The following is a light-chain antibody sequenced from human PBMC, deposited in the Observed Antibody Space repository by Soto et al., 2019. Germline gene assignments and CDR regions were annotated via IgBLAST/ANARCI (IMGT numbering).Light chain of an antibody. Sequence: EIVMTQSPATLSVSPGERVTLSCRASQRVGSYLAWYQQKPGQAPKLRIYGASTRATGIPARFSGSGSGTDFTLTISSLHSEDCAVYSGQQYNNSPAYTFGQGTKLEIK. CDR3: QQYNNSPAYT. CDR1: QRVGSY. CDR2: GAS. V-gene: IGKV3-15*01. J-gene: IGKJ2*01.